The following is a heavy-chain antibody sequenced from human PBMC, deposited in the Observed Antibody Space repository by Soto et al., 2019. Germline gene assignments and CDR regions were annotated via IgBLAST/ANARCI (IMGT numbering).Heavy chain of an antibody. CDR1: GFTFSSYG. D-gene: IGHD3-10*01. Sequence: QVQLVESGGGVVQPGRSLSLSCAASGFTFSSYGIHWFRQAQGKGLEWVAVIWSDGSNKYYADSVKGRFTISRDNTKNTLYLQMNSLRAEDTAVYYCAREVLVRGIKYHAMDVWGQGTTVTVSS. V-gene: IGHV3-33*01. CDR3: AREVLVRGIKYHAMDV. CDR2: IWSDGSNK. J-gene: IGHJ6*02.